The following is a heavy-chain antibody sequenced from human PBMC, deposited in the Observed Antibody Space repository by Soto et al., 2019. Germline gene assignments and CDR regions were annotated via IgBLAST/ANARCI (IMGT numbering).Heavy chain of an antibody. V-gene: IGHV1-8*01. CDR3: AGEGGYSYGFDY. CDR2: MNPNSGNT. Sequence: QVQLVQSGAAVKKPGASVKVSCKASGYTFTSYDINWVRQATGQGLEWMGWMNPNSGNTGYAQKYQGRVTMTRNTSISTAYIALSGLRSEDTAVYYCAGEGGYSYGFDYWGQGPRVTVSS. D-gene: IGHD5-18*01. CDR1: GYTFTSYD. J-gene: IGHJ4*02.